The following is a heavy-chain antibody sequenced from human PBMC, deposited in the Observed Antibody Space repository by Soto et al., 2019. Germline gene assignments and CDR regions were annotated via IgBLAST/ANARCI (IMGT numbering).Heavy chain of an antibody. D-gene: IGHD6-19*01. CDR1: GGSFSGYY. CDR2: INHSGST. Sequence: QVQLQQWGAGLLKPSETLSLTCAVYGGSFSGYYWSWIRQPPGKGLEWIGEINHSGSTNYNPSLKSRVTISVXXXXXXXXXXXXXXXXXXXXXXXXXXXXPPESIAVAGIPQAHPFDYWGQGTLVTVSS. J-gene: IGHJ4*02. CDR3: XXXXPPESIAVAGIPQAHPFDY. V-gene: IGHV4-34*01.